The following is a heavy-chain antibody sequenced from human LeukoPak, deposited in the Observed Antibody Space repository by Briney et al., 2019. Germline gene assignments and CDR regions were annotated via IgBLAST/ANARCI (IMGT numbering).Heavy chain of an antibody. CDR2: ITGSGGTT. CDR3: AKWGDYDILTGYYVSDF. Sequence: GGSLRLSCAASGFIFRNYAMSWVRQAPGKGLEWVSAITGSGGTTYYADSVKGRFTISRDNSKNTLYVEMNTLRAEDTAVYYCAKWGDYDILTGYYVSDFWGQGTLVTVSS. CDR1: GFIFRNYA. V-gene: IGHV3-23*01. J-gene: IGHJ4*02. D-gene: IGHD3-9*01.